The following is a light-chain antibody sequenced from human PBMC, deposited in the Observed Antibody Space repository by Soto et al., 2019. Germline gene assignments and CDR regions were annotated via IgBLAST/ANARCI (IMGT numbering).Light chain of an antibody. CDR1: QGISSL. CDR2: ATS. CDR3: QQYGDSPIT. J-gene: IGKJ5*01. Sequence: EIVLTQSPATLSVSPGERATLSCRASQGISSLLAWYQQKPVQAPRLLIYATSSRATGIPDRFSGSGSEADFTLTISRLEPEDFAVYYCQQYGDSPITFGQGTRLEIK. V-gene: IGKV3-20*01.